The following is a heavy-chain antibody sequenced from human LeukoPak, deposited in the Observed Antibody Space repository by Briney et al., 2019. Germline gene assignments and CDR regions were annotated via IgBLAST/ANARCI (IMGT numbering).Heavy chain of an antibody. CDR1: GFTFSSYS. D-gene: IGHD2-2*01. CDR3: ARDPRYCSSTSCSRRGY. Sequence: GGSLRLSCAASGFTFSSYSMNWVRQAPGKGREWVSSISSSSSYIYYADSVKGRFTISRNNAKNSLYLQMNSLRAEDTAVYYCARDPRYCSSTSCSRRGYWGQGTLVTVSS. J-gene: IGHJ4*02. CDR2: ISSSSSYI. V-gene: IGHV3-21*01.